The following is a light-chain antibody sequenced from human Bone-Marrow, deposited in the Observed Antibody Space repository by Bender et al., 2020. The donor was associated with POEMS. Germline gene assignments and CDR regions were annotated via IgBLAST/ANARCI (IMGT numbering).Light chain of an antibody. J-gene: IGLJ2*01. CDR3: CSYAGTYTHVV. CDR2: DVN. Sequence: QSVLTQPPSASGTPGQRVTISCSGTSSDVGASNHVSWYEQHPGKAPKLMIYDVNKRPSGVPDRFSGSKSGNTASLTISGLQAEDEADYYCCSYAGTYTHVVFGGGTKLTVL. CDR1: SSDVGASNH. V-gene: IGLV2-11*01.